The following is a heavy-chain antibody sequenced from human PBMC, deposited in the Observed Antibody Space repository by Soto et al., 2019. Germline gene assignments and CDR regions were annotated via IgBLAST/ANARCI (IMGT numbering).Heavy chain of an antibody. J-gene: IGHJ4*02. CDR1: GFTFSSYA. CDR3: ARPFFWGGYSGYDLGY. CDR2: ISYDGSNK. D-gene: IGHD5-12*01. V-gene: IGHV3-30-3*01. Sequence: GGSLRLSCAASGFTFSSYAMHWVRQAPGKGLEWVAVISYDGSNKYYADSVKGRFTISRDNSKNTLYLQMNSLRAEDTAVYYCARPFFWGGYSGYDLGYWGQGTLVTVSS.